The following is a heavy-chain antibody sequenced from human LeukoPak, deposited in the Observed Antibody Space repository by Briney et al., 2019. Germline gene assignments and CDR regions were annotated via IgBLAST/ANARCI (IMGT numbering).Heavy chain of an antibody. V-gene: IGHV1-18*01. CDR2: ISAYNGNT. D-gene: IGHD6-19*01. J-gene: IGHJ4*02. Sequence: ASVTVSCKASGYTFTSYGISWVRQAPGQGLEWMGWISAYNGNTNYAQKLQGRVTMTTDTSTSTAYMELRSLRSDDTAMYYCARDSSEGYFDYWGQGTLVTVSS. CDR3: ARDSSEGYFDY. CDR1: GYTFTSYG.